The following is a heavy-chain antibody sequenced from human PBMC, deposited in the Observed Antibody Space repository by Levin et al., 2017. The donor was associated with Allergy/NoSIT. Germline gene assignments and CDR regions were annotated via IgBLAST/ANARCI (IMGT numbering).Heavy chain of an antibody. CDR1: GGSISSSSYY. CDR2: IDYSGST. V-gene: IGHV4-39*01. CDR3: AIPGTVLVAATLFDF. J-gene: IGHJ4*02. D-gene: IGHD2-15*01. Sequence: GSLRLSCTVSGGSISSSSYYWGWIRQPPGKGLEWIGSIDYSGSTHYNPSLKSRVTMSVDTSKNQFSLKLSSVTAADTAVYYCAIPGTVLVAATLFDFWGQGTLVTVSS.